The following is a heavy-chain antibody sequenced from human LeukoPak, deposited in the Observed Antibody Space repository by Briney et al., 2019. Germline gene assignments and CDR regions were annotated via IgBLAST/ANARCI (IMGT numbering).Heavy chain of an antibody. D-gene: IGHD2-21*02. V-gene: IGHV4-59*01. CDR2: IYYSGST. CDR1: GGSISSYY. CDR3: ARDSCGGDCSFDY. Sequence: SETLSLTCTVSGGSISSYYWSWLRQPPGKGLEWIGYIYYSGSTNYNPSLKSRVTISVDTSKNQFSLKLSSVTAADTAVYYCARDSCGGDCSFDYRGQGTLVTVSS. J-gene: IGHJ4*02.